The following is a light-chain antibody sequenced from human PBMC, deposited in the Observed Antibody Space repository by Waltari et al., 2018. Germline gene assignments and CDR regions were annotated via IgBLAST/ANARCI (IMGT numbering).Light chain of an antibody. CDR2: GVS. V-gene: IGKV1-39*01. J-gene: IGKJ4*01. CDR3: QQSYGPPLT. Sequence: DIQMTQSPSSLSASVGDRVTITCRASQSISTYLNWYQPKPGKAPELLIYGVSNLESGVPSRFSGSGSGTDFTLTISTLQREDFATYYCQQSYGPPLTFGGGTKVEIK. CDR1: QSISTY.